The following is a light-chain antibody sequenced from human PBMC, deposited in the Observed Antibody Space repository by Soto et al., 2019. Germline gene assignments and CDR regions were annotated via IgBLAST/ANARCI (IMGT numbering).Light chain of an antibody. J-gene: IGLJ1*01. CDR1: SNYNL. CDR3: CSYPGSSILYV. V-gene: IGLV2-23*02. Sequence: QSSLTQPASVSVSPGQSITITCPGTSNYNLVSWYQQHPGKAPKLVIYEVSERPSGVSNRFSGSKSGNTASLTISGLQAEDEADYYCCSYPGSSILYVFGTGTKVTVL. CDR2: EVS.